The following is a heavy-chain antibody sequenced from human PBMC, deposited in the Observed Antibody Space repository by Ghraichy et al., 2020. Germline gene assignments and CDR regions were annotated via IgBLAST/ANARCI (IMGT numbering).Heavy chain of an antibody. CDR2: IYYSGST. CDR3: ARHPPGYSSGWYPVSFDY. D-gene: IGHD6-19*01. V-gene: IGHV4-59*01. J-gene: IGHJ4*02. CDR1: GGSISSYY. Sequence: SETLSLTCTVSGGSISSYYWSWIRQPPGKGLEWIGYIYYSGSTNYNPSLKSRVTISVDTSKNQFSLKLSSVTAADTAVYYCARHPPGYSSGWYPVSFDYWGQGTLVTVSS.